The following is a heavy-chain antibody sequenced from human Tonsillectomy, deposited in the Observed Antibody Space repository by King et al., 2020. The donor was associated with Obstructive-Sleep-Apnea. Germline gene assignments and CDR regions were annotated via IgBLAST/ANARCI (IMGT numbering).Heavy chain of an antibody. CDR3: AREGGSDAFDI. J-gene: IGHJ3*02. CDR1: GGSISSSSYY. CDR2: SYYSGST. V-gene: IGHV4-39*07. Sequence: QLQESGPGLVKPSETLSLTCTVSGGSISSSSYYWGWIRQPPGKGLEWIGSSYYSGSTYYTPSLKSRVTISVDTSKNQFSLKLSSVTAADTAVYYCAREGGSDAFDIWGQGTMVTVSS.